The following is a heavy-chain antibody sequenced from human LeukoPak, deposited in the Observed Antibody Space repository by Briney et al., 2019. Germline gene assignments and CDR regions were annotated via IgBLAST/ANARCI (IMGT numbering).Heavy chain of an antibody. J-gene: IGHJ6*03. V-gene: IGHV4-59*01. Sequence: SGTLSLTCTVSGGSISSYYWSWIRQPPVKGLKWIGNIYYSGYTTYSPSLRSRVTIPVDTSKNQFSLKLSSVTAADTAVYYCSRETSQKGAHYMDVWGKGTTITISS. D-gene: IGHD3-16*01. CDR1: GGSISSYY. CDR3: SRETSQKGAHYMDV. CDR2: IYYSGYT.